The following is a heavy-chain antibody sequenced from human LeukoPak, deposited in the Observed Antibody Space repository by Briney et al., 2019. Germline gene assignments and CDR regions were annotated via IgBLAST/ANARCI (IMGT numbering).Heavy chain of an antibody. D-gene: IGHD2-8*02. V-gene: IGHV4-34*01. CDR3: ARAPLVGNWFDP. CDR1: GGSFSGYY. Sequence: PSETLSLTCAVYGGSFSGYYWSWIRQPPGKGLEWIGEINHSGSTNYNPSLKSRVTISVDTSKNQFSLKLSSVTAADTAVYYCARAPLVGNWFDPWGQGTLVTVSS. J-gene: IGHJ5*02. CDR2: INHSGST.